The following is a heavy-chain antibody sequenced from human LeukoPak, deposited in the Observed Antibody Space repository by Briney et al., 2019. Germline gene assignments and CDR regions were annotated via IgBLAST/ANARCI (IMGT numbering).Heavy chain of an antibody. CDR3: AAAITMIVVVIFYFDY. V-gene: IGHV1-3*02. CDR2: GNAGNGNT. Sequence: ASVKVSCKASGYTFTSYAMHWVRQAPGQRLEWMGWGNAGNGNTKYSQEFQGRVTITRDTSASTAYMELSSLRSEDMAVYYCAAAITMIVVVIFYFDYWGQGTLVTVSS. J-gene: IGHJ4*02. D-gene: IGHD3-22*01. CDR1: GYTFTSYA.